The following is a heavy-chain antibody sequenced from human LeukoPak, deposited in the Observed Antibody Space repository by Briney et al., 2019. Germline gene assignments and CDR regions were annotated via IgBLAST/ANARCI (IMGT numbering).Heavy chain of an antibody. V-gene: IGHV3-64*02. D-gene: IGHD6-19*01. Sequence: GGSLRLSCAASGFTFITYAFHWVRQAPGKGLEYVSAISNNGEDTYYADSVKGRFTISRDNSKNTLYLQMGSLRAEDMAVYYCVRVGGVVAGTYDYWGQGTLVTVSS. CDR3: VRVGGVVAGTYDY. CDR2: ISNNGEDT. CDR1: GFTFITYA. J-gene: IGHJ4*02.